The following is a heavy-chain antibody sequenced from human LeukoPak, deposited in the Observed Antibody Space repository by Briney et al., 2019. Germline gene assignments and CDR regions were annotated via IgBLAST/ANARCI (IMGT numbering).Heavy chain of an antibody. CDR1: GYTFTSYD. V-gene: IGHV1-8*03. D-gene: IGHD1-1*01. CDR3: ARGKKPKYTVGTFDP. J-gene: IGHJ5*02. CDR2: MNPNSGNT. Sequence: ASVKVSCKASGYTFTSYDINWVRQATGQGLEWMGWMNPNSGNTGYAQKFQGRVTITRNTSISTAYMELSSLRSEDTAVYYCARGKKPKYTVGTFDPWGQGTLVTVSS.